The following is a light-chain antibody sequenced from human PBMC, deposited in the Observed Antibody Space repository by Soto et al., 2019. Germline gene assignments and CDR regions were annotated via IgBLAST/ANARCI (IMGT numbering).Light chain of an antibody. CDR1: QSLLHSNGYNC. V-gene: IGKV2-28*01. Sequence: EIVMTQSPLSLPVTPGEPASISCRSSQSLLHSNGYNCLDWYVQKPGQSPQLLIYFGSNRASGVPERFSGSGSGTDFTLKISRVEAEDVGLYYCMQALQTPLTFGGGTKVEIK. J-gene: IGKJ4*01. CDR3: MQALQTPLT. CDR2: FGS.